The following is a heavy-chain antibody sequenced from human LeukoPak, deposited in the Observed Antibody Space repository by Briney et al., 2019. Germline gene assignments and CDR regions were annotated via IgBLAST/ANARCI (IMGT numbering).Heavy chain of an antibody. CDR1: GGSISSSSYY. J-gene: IGHJ4*02. Sequence: SETLSLTCTVSGGSISSSSYYWGWLRQPPGTGLEWIGSIYYSGSTYYNPSLKSRVTISVDTSKNQFSLKLSSVTAADTAVYYCARYSGSYLFDYWGQGTLVTVSS. CDR3: ARYSGSYLFDY. D-gene: IGHD1-26*01. V-gene: IGHV4-39*01. CDR2: IYYSGST.